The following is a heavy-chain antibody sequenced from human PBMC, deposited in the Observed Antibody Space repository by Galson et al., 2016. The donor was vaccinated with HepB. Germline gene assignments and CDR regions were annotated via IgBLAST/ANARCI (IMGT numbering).Heavy chain of an antibody. Sequence: QSGAEVKKPGESLRISCKASGSSFTFYWINWVRQMPGKGLQWMRRIDPSDSYTNYNPSFQGHVTFSVDQSTSTAYLQWSSLRPSDTAMYYCAAPHRSSGYYSPGDFWGQGTLVTVSS. CDR1: GSSFTFYW. CDR2: IDPSDSYT. V-gene: IGHV5-10-1*01. CDR3: AAPHRSSGYYSPGDF. J-gene: IGHJ4*02. D-gene: IGHD3-22*01.